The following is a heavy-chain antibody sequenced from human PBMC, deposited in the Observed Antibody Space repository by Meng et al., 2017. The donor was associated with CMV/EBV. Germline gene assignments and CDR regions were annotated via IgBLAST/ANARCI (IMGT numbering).Heavy chain of an antibody. Sequence: TSYYINWVRQATGQGLEWMGWMNPNSGNTGYAQKYQGRVTMTRNTSISTAYMELSSLRSEDTAVYYCARGPANYGSGSYSPYNWFDPWGQGTLVTVSS. CDR1: TSYY. J-gene: IGHJ5*02. D-gene: IGHD3-10*01. V-gene: IGHV1-8*01. CDR3: ARGPANYGSGSYSPYNWFDP. CDR2: MNPNSGNT.